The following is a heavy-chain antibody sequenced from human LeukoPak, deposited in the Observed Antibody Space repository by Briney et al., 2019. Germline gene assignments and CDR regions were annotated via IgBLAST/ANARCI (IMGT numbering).Heavy chain of an antibody. CDR1: GGSISSGGYS. CDR2: IYYSGST. V-gene: IGHV4-30-4*07. CDR3: ARVGDYYDSSGIGVFDY. Sequence: SETLSLTCTVSGGSISSGGYSWSWIRQPPGKGLEWIGYIYYSGSTYYNPSLKSRVTISVDTSKNQFSLKLSSVTAADTAVYYCARVGDYYDSSGIGVFDYWGQGTLVTVSS. D-gene: IGHD3-22*01. J-gene: IGHJ4*02.